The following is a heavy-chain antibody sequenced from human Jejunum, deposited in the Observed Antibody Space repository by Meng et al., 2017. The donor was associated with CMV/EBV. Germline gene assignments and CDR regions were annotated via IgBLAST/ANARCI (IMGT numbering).Heavy chain of an antibody. CDR1: GFSLSDYH. J-gene: IGHJ1*01. CDR3: ARDTNYDFHS. D-gene: IGHD3-3*01. Sequence: LSCVASGFSLSDYHMNWVRQTPGKGLEWLSYIATRDDTIYYADSVKGRFTISRDNAKTTLSLQMDSLRVEDTAVYYCARDTNYDFHSWGQGTLVTVSS. V-gene: IGHV3-11*04. CDR2: IATRDDTI.